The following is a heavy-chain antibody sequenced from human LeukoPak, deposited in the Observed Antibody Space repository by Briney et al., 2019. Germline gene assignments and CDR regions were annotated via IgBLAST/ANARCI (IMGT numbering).Heavy chain of an antibody. CDR1: GFSFSNHG. CDR3: AREATWGQWYFDH. D-gene: IGHD7-27*01. J-gene: IGHJ4*02. CDR2: IARDGRAK. V-gene: IGHV3-30*03. Sequence: PGTSLRLSCVASGFSFSNHGMHWVRQAPGKGLEWVSVIARDGRAKFYADSVNGRFTLSRDKSKNMFFLPMNLLTVEDTGIYYCAREATWGQWYFDHWGEGTPVTVSS.